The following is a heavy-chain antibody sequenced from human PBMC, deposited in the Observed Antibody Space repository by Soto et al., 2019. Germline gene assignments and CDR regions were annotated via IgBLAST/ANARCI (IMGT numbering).Heavy chain of an antibody. J-gene: IGHJ4*02. CDR2: INPNGGGT. V-gene: IGHV1-2*02. D-gene: IGHD3-22*01. CDR1: GYTFTGYY. CDR3: ARDNPPLYYYDSSGYFPHYFDY. Sequence: ASVKVSCKASGYTFTGYYMHWVRQSPGQGAEWMGWINPNGGGTNYAQKLQGRVTMTRDTPIRTAYMELSRLSSDDTAVYYCARDNPPLYYYDSSGYFPHYFDYWGQGTLVTVSS.